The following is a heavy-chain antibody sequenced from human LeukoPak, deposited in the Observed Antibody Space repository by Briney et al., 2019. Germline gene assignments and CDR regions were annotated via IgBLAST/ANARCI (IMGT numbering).Heavy chain of an antibody. J-gene: IGHJ6*03. CDR1: GFTFSSYS. V-gene: IGHV3-48*04. CDR3: ARDGEIAAGSYYYCYYVDV. CDR2: ISSSSSTI. Sequence: SGGSLRLSCAASGFTFSSYSMNWVRQAPGKGLEWVSYISSSSSTIYYADSVKGRFTISRDNAKNSLYLQMNSLRAEDTAVYYCARDGEIAAGSYYYCYYVDVWGKGTTVTVSS. D-gene: IGHD6-13*01.